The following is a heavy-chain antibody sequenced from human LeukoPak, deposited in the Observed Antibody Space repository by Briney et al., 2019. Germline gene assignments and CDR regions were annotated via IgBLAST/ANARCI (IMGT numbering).Heavy chain of an antibody. J-gene: IGHJ4*02. CDR1: GFTFSSYA. CDR2: ISYDGSNK. D-gene: IGHD6-19*01. Sequence: GRSLRLSCAVSGFTFSSYAMHWVRQAPGKGLEWVAVISYDGSNKYYADSVKGRFTISRDNSKNTLYLQMNSLRAEDTAVYYCARGKAGYYFDYWGQGTLVTVSS. CDR3: ARGKAGYYFDY. V-gene: IGHV3-30-3*01.